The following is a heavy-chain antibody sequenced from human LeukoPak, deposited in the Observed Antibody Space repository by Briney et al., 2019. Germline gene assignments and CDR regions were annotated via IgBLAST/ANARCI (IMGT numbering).Heavy chain of an antibody. J-gene: IGHJ4*02. CDR1: GFTLSNAW. D-gene: IGHD3-3*01. CDR2: IKGKPDDGTT. CDR3: TTESDLDY. V-gene: IGHV3-15*01. Sequence: GGSLRLSCAASGFTLSNAWMSWVSQAQGKGLEWVGRIKGKPDDGTTDYAAPVKGKFTISRDDSKNTLYLQMNSLQTEDTAVYYCTTESDLDYWGQGTLVTVSS.